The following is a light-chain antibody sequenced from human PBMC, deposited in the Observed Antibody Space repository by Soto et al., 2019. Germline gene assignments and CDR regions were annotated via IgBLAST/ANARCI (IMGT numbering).Light chain of an antibody. CDR3: QQSYSSSPIT. J-gene: IGKJ5*01. V-gene: IGKV1-39*01. CDR1: ETISTF. CDR2: AAS. Sequence: EIQLTQTPSSLSASVGDRVTMTCRASETISTFLNWYQHKPGKAPRLLISAASRLQSGVPPRFSGSGSGTEFTLTINSLRPEDFASYYCQQSYSSSPITFGPGTRLENK.